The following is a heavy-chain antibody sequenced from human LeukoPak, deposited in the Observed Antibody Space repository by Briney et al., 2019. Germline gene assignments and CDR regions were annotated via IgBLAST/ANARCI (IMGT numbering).Heavy chain of an antibody. CDR2: FDPEDGGT. Sequence: ASVKVSCKVSGYTLTELSMHWVRQAPGKGLEWMGGFDPEDGGTIYAQKFQGRVTMTEDTSTDTAYMELSSLRSEDTAVYYCATRYQLLNNWFDPWGQGTLVTVSS. CDR1: GYTLTELS. D-gene: IGHD2-2*01. CDR3: ATRYQLLNNWFDP. V-gene: IGHV1-24*01. J-gene: IGHJ5*02.